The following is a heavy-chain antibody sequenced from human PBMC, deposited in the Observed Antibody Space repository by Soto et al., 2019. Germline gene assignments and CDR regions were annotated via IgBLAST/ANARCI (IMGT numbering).Heavy chain of an antibody. CDR3: AKDTDPIRTIFGVVANY. V-gene: IGHV3-23*01. J-gene: IGHJ4*02. CDR2: ISSSGGST. CDR1: GFTFSSYA. Sequence: PGGSLRLSCAASGFTFSSYAMTWFRQAPSKGLEWVSAISSSGGSTYYANSVKGRSSTARDNSKNTLYLQRNSVRAEDTAVYYGAKDTDPIRTIFGVVANYWGQGTLVTVSS. D-gene: IGHD3-3*01.